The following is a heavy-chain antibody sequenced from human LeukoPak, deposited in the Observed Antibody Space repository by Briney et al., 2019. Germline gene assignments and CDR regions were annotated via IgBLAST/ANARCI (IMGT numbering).Heavy chain of an antibody. Sequence: ASVKVSCKASGGTFSNYALSWVRQAPGQGLEWMGAIIPFLDTSNYPPKFQDRVTITTDESTSTAYMELSSLRSDDTAVYYCARAQAGNYDWPLDLWGQGTLVTASS. CDR3: ARAQAGNYDWPLDL. CDR2: IIPFLDTS. CDR1: GGTFSNYA. D-gene: IGHD5-12*01. V-gene: IGHV1-69*05. J-gene: IGHJ5*02.